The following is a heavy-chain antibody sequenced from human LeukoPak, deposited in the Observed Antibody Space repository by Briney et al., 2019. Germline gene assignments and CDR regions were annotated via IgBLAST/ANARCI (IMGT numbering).Heavy chain of an antibody. CDR3: ASPDMAVAGMVY. D-gene: IGHD6-19*01. CDR2: ISSSGSTI. J-gene: IGHJ4*02. Sequence: LSLTCTVSGGSISSYYWSWIRQAPGKGLEWVSYISSSGSTIYYADSVKGRFTISRDNAKNSLYLQMNSLRAEDTAVYYCASPDMAVAGMVYWGQGTLVTVSS. V-gene: IGHV3-11*01. CDR1: GGSISSYY.